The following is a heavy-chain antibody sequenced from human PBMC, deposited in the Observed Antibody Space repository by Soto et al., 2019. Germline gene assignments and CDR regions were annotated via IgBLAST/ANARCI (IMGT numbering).Heavy chain of an antibody. Sequence: QVQLQESGPGLVKPSQTLSLTCTVSGGSISSPDYYWTWIRQPPGKGLEFIGYIYYIGSTFYNPSLKSRITMSIDTSKNRFSLNLSSVTAADTAIYYCARRGITITTIGGFDPWGQGTLVTVSS. J-gene: IGHJ5*02. CDR3: ARRGITITTIGGFDP. D-gene: IGHD3-10*01. V-gene: IGHV4-30-4*01. CDR1: GGSISSPDYY. CDR2: IYYIGST.